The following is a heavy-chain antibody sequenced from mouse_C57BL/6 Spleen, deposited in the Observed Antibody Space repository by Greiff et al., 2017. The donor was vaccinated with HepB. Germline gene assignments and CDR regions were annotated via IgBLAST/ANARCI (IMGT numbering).Heavy chain of an antibody. CDR3: ARELVDY. Sequence: QVQLQQPGTELVKPGASVKLSCKASGYTFTSYWMHWVKQSPGQGLEFIGNINPSNGGTNYNENFKSKATLTVDISSITAYMQLSSLKYEDSEVYYCARELVDYWGQGTTLKVSS. V-gene: IGHV1-53*01. J-gene: IGHJ2*01. CDR1: GYTFTSYW. CDR2: INPSNGGT.